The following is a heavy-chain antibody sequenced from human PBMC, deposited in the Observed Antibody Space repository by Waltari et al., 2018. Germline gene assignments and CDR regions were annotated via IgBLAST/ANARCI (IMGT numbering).Heavy chain of an antibody. D-gene: IGHD1-26*01. CDR3: ARVGATNLPYFYGMDV. J-gene: IGHJ6*02. Sequence: EMQLVESGGDLVQPGGSLRLSCAASGIPFGAYWMGWGRQAPGKGLEWVSNIKQDGSEKNYVDSVKGRFTISRDNAKKLLYLQMNSLRVEDTAVYFCARVGATNLPYFYGMDVWGQGTTVTVSS. V-gene: IGHV3-7*01. CDR2: IKQDGSEK. CDR1: GIPFGAYW.